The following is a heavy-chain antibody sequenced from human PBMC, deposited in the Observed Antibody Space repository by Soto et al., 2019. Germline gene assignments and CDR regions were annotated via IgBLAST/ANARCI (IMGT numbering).Heavy chain of an antibody. J-gene: IGHJ4*02. Sequence: SETLSLTCTVSGGSISNYYWSWIRQPPGKGLEWIGYIYYSGSTNYNPSLESRVSISVDTSKNQFSLKLNSVTAADTAVYYCARLLYSSGYYIDYWGQGTLVTVS. CDR2: IYYSGST. V-gene: IGHV4-59*01. D-gene: IGHD3-22*01. CDR3: ARLLYSSGYYIDY. CDR1: GGSISNYY.